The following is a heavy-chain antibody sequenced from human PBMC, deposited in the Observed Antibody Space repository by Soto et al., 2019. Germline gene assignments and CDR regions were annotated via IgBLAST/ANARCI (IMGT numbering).Heavy chain of an antibody. D-gene: IGHD6-19*01. Sequence: GSSLRLSCAASGFTFSSYAMSWVRQAPGKGLEWVSAISGSGGSTYYADSVKGRFTISRDNSKNTLYLQRNSLRAEDTEVYYFAKGRLVFDYWGQGTLVTVSS. CDR3: AKGRLVFDY. CDR2: ISGSGGST. J-gene: IGHJ4*02. V-gene: IGHV3-23*01. CDR1: GFTFSSYA.